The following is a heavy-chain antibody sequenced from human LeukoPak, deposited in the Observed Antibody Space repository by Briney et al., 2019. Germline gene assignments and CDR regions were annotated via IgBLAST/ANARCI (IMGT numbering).Heavy chain of an antibody. CDR1: GFTFSTYN. J-gene: IGHJ5*02. D-gene: IGHD3-10*01. CDR3: AGSISMVRGIIT. Sequence: GGSLRLSCAASGFTFSTYNMNWVRQDPGKGLEWVSYISSSSSTIYYADSVKGRFTISRDNAKNSLYLQMNSLRDEDTAVYYCAGSISMVRGIITWGQGTLVTVSS. V-gene: IGHV3-48*02. CDR2: ISSSSSTI.